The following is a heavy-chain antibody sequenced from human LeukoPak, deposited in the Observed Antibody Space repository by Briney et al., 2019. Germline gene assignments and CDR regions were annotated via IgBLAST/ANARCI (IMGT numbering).Heavy chain of an antibody. CDR1: GFTFSNSA. V-gene: IGHV1-58*01. Sequence: ASVKVSCKTSGFTFSNSAVQWVRQARGQRLEWIGWIGDARGNTNYAQKVQDRITITRDMPTSTAYMELRSLESEDTAVYYCAAEIYGGNSKCCSFDIWGQGTIVTVSS. J-gene: IGHJ3*02. D-gene: IGHD4-23*01. CDR2: IGDARGNT. CDR3: AAEIYGGNSKCCSFDI.